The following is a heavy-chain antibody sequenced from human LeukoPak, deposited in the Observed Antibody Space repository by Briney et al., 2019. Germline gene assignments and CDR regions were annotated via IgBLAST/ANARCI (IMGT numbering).Heavy chain of an antibody. J-gene: IGHJ5*02. Sequence: GGSLRLSCAASGFTFSSYAMHWVRQAPGKGLEWVAVISYDGSNKYYADSVKGRFTISRDNSKNTLYLQMNSLRAEDTAVYYCARAFVCSGGSCYSRYWFDPWGQGTLVTVSS. CDR1: GFTFSSYA. D-gene: IGHD2-15*01. CDR2: ISYDGSNK. CDR3: ARAFVCSGGSCYSRYWFDP. V-gene: IGHV3-30*04.